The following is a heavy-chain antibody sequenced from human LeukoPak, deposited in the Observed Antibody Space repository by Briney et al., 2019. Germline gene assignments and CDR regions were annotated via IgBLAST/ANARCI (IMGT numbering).Heavy chain of an antibody. J-gene: IGHJ4*02. V-gene: IGHV1-69*13. D-gene: IGHD5-18*01. CDR2: IIPIFGTA. CDR3: ARDRGYSYGSYFDY. CDR1: GGTFSSYA. Sequence: SVKVSCKASGGTFSSYAISWVRQAPGQGLEWMGGIIPIFGTANYAQKFQGRVTITADESTGTAYMELSSLRSEDTAVYYCARDRGYSYGSYFDYWGQGTLVTVSS.